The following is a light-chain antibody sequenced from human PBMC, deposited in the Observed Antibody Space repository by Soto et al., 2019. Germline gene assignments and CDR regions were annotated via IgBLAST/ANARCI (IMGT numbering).Light chain of an antibody. Sequence: EIVMTQSPATLSVSPGERATFSCRASQSVNSNLAWYQLKPGQPPRLLVYGASIRATDIQALFSGSRSGTDYTLTISSPQSEDFGVYFCQQYDQWWTFGQGTKVEIK. CDR3: QQYDQWWT. CDR2: GAS. V-gene: IGKV3-15*01. J-gene: IGKJ1*01. CDR1: QSVNSN.